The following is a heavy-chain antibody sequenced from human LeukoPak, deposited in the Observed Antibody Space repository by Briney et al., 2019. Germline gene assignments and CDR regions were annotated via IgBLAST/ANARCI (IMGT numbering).Heavy chain of an antibody. Sequence: SETLSLTCSVSGGSISSYYWSWIRQPPGKGLEWIGYMHYSGSTNYNPSPKSRVTISVDTSKNQIPLKLSSVTAADTAVYYCARRNGGNWFDPWGQGTLVTVSS. V-gene: IGHV4-59*08. CDR1: GGSISSYY. D-gene: IGHD3-16*01. J-gene: IGHJ5*02. CDR2: MHYSGST. CDR3: ARRNGGNWFDP.